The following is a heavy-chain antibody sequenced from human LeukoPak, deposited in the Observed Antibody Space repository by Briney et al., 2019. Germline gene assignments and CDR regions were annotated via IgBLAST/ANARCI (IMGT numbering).Heavy chain of an antibody. D-gene: IGHD2/OR15-2a*01. CDR1: GFTFSSYE. V-gene: IGHV3-48*03. CDR3: ARSNRDAFDM. CDR2: ISSSGTTK. J-gene: IGHJ3*02. Sequence: GGSLRLSCAASGFTFSSYEMSWVRQGPGKGLEWVSYISSSGTTKYYADSVKGRFTLSRDNAKKSLSLQMNRLRAEDTAIYYCARSNRDAFDMWGRGTVVTVSS.